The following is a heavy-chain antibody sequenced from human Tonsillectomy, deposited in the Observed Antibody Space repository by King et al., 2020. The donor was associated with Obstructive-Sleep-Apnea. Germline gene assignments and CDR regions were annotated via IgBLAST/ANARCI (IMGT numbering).Heavy chain of an antibody. CDR1: GYTFTSYY. D-gene: IGHD2-2*01. J-gene: IGHJ5*02. V-gene: IGHV1-46*03. CDR2: INPSGGST. CDR3: AIAGPAASSPFDP. Sequence: VQLVESGAEVKKPGASVKVSCKASGYTFTSYYMHWVRQAPVQGLEWMGIINPSGGSTSYAQKFQGSVTMTRDTSTSTVYMELSSLRSEDTAVYYCAIAGPAASSPFDPWGQGTLVTVSS.